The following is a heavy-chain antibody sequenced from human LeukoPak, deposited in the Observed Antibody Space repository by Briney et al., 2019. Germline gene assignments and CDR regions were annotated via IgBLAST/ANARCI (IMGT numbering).Heavy chain of an antibody. CDR2: ISAYNGNT. CDR1: GYTFTSYG. V-gene: IGHV1-18*01. CDR3: ARDGIYYGSGSYNYFDY. D-gene: IGHD3-10*01. Sequence: ASVKVSCKASGYTFTSYGISWVRQAPGQGLEWMGWISAYNGNTNYAQKLQGRVTMTTDTSTSTAYMELRSLRSDDTAVYYCARDGIYYGSGSYNYFDYWGQGTLVTVSS. J-gene: IGHJ4*02.